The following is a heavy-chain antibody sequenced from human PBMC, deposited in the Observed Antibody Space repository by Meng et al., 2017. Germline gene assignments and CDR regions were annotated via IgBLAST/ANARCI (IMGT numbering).Heavy chain of an antibody. CDR3: ARVVVCGGDCYSPLFDY. V-gene: IGHV4-59*01. D-gene: IGHD2-21*02. CDR1: GGSISSYY. Sequence: SETLSLTCTVSGGSISSYYWSWIRQPPGKGLEWIGYIYYSGSTNYNPSLKSRVTISVDTSKNQFSLKLSSVTAADTAVYYCARVVVCGGDCYSPLFDYWGQGTLVTVSS. J-gene: IGHJ4*02. CDR2: IYYSGST.